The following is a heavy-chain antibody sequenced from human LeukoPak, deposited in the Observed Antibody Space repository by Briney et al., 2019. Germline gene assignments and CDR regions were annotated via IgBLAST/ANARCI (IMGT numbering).Heavy chain of an antibody. Sequence: GGSLRLSCAASGFTFSSYGMHWVRQAPGKGLEWVAVIWYDGSNKYYADSVKGRFTISRDNSKNTLYLQMNSLRAEDTAVYYCAREWYSSGPDYWGQGTLVTVSS. CDR3: AREWYSSGPDY. D-gene: IGHD6-19*01. V-gene: IGHV3-33*01. J-gene: IGHJ4*02. CDR1: GFTFSSYG. CDR2: IWYDGSNK.